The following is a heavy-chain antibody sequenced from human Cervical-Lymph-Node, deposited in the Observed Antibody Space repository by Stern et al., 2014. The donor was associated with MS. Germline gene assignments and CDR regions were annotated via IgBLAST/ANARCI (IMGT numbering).Heavy chain of an antibody. Sequence: QVQLMQSGAEVKKPGASVKVSCKASGFTFTTYYIHWVRQAPGQGLEWMGVINASGGSTSYAQKFQGRVTMTRDTSTSTVYMELSSLRSEDTAVYYCARGLFSSSGWFDPWGQGTLVTVSS. CDR1: GFTFTTYY. V-gene: IGHV1-46*01. CDR2: INASGGST. D-gene: IGHD6-6*01. J-gene: IGHJ5*02. CDR3: ARGLFSSSGWFDP.